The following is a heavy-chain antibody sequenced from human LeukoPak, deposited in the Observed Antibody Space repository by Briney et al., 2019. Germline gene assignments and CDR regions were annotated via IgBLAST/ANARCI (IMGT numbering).Heavy chain of an antibody. D-gene: IGHD5-12*01. V-gene: IGHV1-18*01. CDR1: GYTFTSYG. CDR2: ISAYNGNT. CDR3: ARDLAGYSGTFFDY. Sequence: ASVKVSCKASGYTFTSYGISWVRQAPGQGLEWMGWISAYNGNTNYAQKLQGRVTMTTDTSTSTAYLELRSLRSDDTAVYYCARDLAGYSGTFFDYWGQGTLVTVSS. J-gene: IGHJ4*02.